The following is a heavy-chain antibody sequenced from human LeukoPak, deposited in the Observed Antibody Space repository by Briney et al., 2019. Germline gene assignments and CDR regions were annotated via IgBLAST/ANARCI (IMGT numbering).Heavy chain of an antibody. CDR1: GGSISSYY. D-gene: IGHD6-19*01. CDR3: ASATESVAGTRRFDY. V-gene: IGHV4-59*12. CDR2: IYYSGST. Sequence: SETLSLACTVSGGSISSYYWSWIRQPPGKGLEWIGYIYYSGSTNYNPSLKSRVTISVDTSKNQFSLKLSSVTAADTTVYYCASATESVAGTRRFDYWGQGTLVTISS. J-gene: IGHJ4*02.